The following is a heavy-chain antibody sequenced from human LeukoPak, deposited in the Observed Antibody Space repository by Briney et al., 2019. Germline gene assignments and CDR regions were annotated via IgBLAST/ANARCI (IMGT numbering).Heavy chain of an antibody. CDR1: GYTFTGYY. V-gene: IGHV1-2*02. CDR3: ARGQNIAARHFDY. D-gene: IGHD6-6*01. CDR2: INPNSGGT. J-gene: IGHJ4*02. Sequence: ASVKVSCKASGYTFTGYYMHWVRQAPGQGLEWMGWINPNSGGTNYAQKFQGRGTMTRDTSISTAYMELSRLRSDDTAVYYCARGQNIAARHFDYWGQGTLVTVSS.